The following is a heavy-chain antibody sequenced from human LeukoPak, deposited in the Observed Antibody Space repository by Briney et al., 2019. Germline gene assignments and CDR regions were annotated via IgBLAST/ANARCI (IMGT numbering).Heavy chain of an antibody. J-gene: IGHJ4*02. CDR3: ARDRAGGLRFVEWLSAFDY. D-gene: IGHD3-3*01. CDR1: GGSISSYY. CDR2: MYTSGST. V-gene: IGHV4-4*07. Sequence: SETLSLTCTVSGGSISSYYWSWIRQPAGKGLQWIGRMYTSGSTNYNPSLKSRVTMSVDTSKNQFSLKLSSVTAADTAVYYCARDRAGGLRFVEWLSAFDYWGQGTLVTVSS.